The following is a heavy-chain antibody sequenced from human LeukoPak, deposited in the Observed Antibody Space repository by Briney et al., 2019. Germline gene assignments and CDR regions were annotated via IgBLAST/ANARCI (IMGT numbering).Heavy chain of an antibody. V-gene: IGHV3-7*01. CDR2: IKEDGSDK. J-gene: IGHJ4*02. CDR3: ARDTYDFWSGYDY. D-gene: IGHD3-3*01. CDR1: GFTFSDYW. Sequence: PGGSLRLSCAVSGFTFSDYWMTWVRQAPGRGLEWVANIKEDGSDKQYVDSVQGRFTISRDNAENSLYLQMNSLRAEDTAVYYCARDTYDFWSGYDYWGQGTLVTVSS.